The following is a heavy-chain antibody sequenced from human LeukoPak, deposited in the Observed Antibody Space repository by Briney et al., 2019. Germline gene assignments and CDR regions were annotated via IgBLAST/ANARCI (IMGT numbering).Heavy chain of an antibody. Sequence: PSQTLSLTCTVSGGYVSSGASYWSWIRQHPGKGLEWIGYIYYSGTTYYNPSLKSRVTISVDTSKNQFSLKLSSVTAADTAVYYCARDRYDSPYYYMDVWGKGTTVTVSS. CDR3: ARDRYDSPYYYMDV. J-gene: IGHJ6*03. V-gene: IGHV4-31*03. D-gene: IGHD3-3*01. CDR1: GGYVSSGASY. CDR2: IYYSGTT.